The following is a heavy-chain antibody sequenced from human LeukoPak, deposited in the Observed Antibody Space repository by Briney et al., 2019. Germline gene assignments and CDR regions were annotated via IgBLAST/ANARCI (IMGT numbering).Heavy chain of an antibody. D-gene: IGHD1-1*01. J-gene: IGHJ4*02. V-gene: IGHV1-46*01. Sequence: ASVKVSCKPPGYSFTSYHMHWLRQAPGQGLEWVGILKSSGDTTVYAQKFQGRVIVTRDTSTSTVYMELSSLSSEDTAVYYCAREDPHTYNFDFWGPGTLVTVSS. CDR2: LKSSGDTT. CDR1: GYSFTSYH. CDR3: AREDPHTYNFDF.